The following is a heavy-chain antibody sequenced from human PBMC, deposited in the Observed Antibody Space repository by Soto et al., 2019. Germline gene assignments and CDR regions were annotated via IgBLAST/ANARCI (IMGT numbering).Heavy chain of an antibody. J-gene: IGHJ6*02. D-gene: IGHD2-2*01. CDR2: IIPILNSP. CDR3: AREAPYCTSATCPKFYDMDV. Sequence: SVMVSCKASGVTFGSYAITWVRRAPGQGLEWLGGIIPILNSPAYAQKFQARVVITADEITNTAYMELNSLRFDDTAVYYCAREAPYCTSATCPKFYDMDVWGQGTTVTVSS. CDR1: GVTFGSYA. V-gene: IGHV1-69*13.